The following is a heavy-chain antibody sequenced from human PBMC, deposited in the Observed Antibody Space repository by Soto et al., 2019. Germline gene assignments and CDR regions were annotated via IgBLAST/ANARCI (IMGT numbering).Heavy chain of an antibody. CDR3: ARPGGSGWFYFDS. CDR2: IYYSGST. D-gene: IGHD6-13*01. J-gene: IGHJ4*02. CDR1: GGSIRDYY. Sequence: SETLSLTCTVSGGSIRDYYWGWIRQPPGKGLEWIGSIYYSGSTYYNPSLKSRVTISVDTSKNHFSLKLTSVTAADTAVYYCARPGGSGWFYFDSWGQGSQVTVSS. V-gene: IGHV4-39*02.